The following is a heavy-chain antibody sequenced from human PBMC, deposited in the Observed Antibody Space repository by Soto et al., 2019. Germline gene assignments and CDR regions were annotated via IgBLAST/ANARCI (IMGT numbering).Heavy chain of an antibody. CDR1: GGTFSSYA. V-gene: IGHV1-69*13. D-gene: IGHD6-13*01. Sequence: VASVKVSCKASGGTFSSYAISWVRQAPGQGLEWMGGIIPIFGTANYAQKFQGRVTITADESTSTAYMELSSLRSEDTAVYYCASKAPAAGKGNYYYYGMDVWGQGTTVTVSS. CDR3: ASKAPAAGKGNYYYYGMDV. CDR2: IIPIFGTA. J-gene: IGHJ6*02.